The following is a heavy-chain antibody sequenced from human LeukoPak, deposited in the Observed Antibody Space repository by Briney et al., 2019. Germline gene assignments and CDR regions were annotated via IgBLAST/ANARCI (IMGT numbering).Heavy chain of an antibody. V-gene: IGHV3-23*01. CDR2: ISGSGGST. J-gene: IGHJ4*02. Sequence: GSLRLSCAASGFTFSSYAMSWVRQAPGKGLEWVSAISGSGGSTYYADSVKGRFTISRDNSKNTLYLQMNSLRAEDTAVYYCAESPEWELLNFPYWGQGTLVTVSS. CDR1: GFTFSSYA. D-gene: IGHD1-26*01. CDR3: AESPEWELLNFPY.